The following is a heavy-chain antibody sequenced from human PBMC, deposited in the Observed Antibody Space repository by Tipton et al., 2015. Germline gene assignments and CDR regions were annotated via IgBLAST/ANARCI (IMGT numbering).Heavy chain of an antibody. D-gene: IGHD3-22*01. J-gene: IGHJ4*02. CDR1: GGSTHY. Sequence: TLSLTCTVSGGSTHYCTWIRQPPGKGLEWIGEINHSGSTTHNPSLKSRVTMSVDTSKNQFSLHLSSVTAADTAVYYCAREVWYNDSTGYDYWGQGTLVTVSS. CDR2: INHSGST. CDR3: AREVWYNDSTGYDY. V-gene: IGHV4-34*01.